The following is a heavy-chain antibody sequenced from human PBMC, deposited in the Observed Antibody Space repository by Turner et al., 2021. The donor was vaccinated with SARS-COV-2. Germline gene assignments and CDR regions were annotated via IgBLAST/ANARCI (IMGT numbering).Heavy chain of an antibody. CDR2: IHTSGST. CDR3: ARDGASGWFVGY. D-gene: IGHD6-19*01. Sequence: QGQLQASGPGLVKPSETLSLTCTGPGGSISTSYWSWIRQPAVKGLEWIGSIHTSGSTDYNPSLKSRVTMSVDTSKNKVPLKLGSVTAADTAVYYCARDGASGWFVGYWGQGTLVTVS. CDR1: GGSISTSY. V-gene: IGHV4-4*07. J-gene: IGHJ4*02.